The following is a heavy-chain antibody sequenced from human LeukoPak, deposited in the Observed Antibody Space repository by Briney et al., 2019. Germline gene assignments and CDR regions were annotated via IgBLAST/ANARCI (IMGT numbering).Heavy chain of an antibody. CDR2: ISGSGGST. V-gene: IGHV3-23*01. Sequence: GGSLRLSCAASGFTFSSYAMSWVRQAPGKGLEWVSAISGSGGSTYYADSVKGRFTISRDNSKNTLYLQMNSLRAEDTAVYYCAKSFGVWGSYRLLFDYWGQGTLVTVSS. J-gene: IGHJ4*02. D-gene: IGHD3-16*02. CDR1: GFTFSSYA. CDR3: AKSFGVWGSYRLLFDY.